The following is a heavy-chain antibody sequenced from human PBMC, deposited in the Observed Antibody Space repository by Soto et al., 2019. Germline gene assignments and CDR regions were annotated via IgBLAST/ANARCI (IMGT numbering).Heavy chain of an antibody. D-gene: IGHD2-2*03. Sequence: GASVKVSCKASGYTFTSYGISWVRQAPGQGLEWMGWISAYNGNTNYAQKLQGRVTMTTDTSTSTAYMELRSLRSDDTAAYYCARAVGYCSSTSCPARYFDLWGRGTLVTVSS. CDR3: ARAVGYCSSTSCPARYFDL. V-gene: IGHV1-18*01. CDR2: ISAYNGNT. J-gene: IGHJ2*01. CDR1: GYTFTSYG.